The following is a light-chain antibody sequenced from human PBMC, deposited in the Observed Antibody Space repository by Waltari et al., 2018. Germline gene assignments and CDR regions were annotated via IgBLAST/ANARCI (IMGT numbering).Light chain of an antibody. CDR3: QQSYSTPFT. V-gene: IGKV1-39*01. CDR2: GAS. J-gene: IGKJ3*01. CDR1: QSISTY. Sequence: DIQMTQSPSSLSASVGDRVTITCRASQSISTYLNWYLQTPGKAPKLLIYGASSLQSGAPSRFSGSGSGTDFTLTISSLQPEDFATYYCQQSYSTPFTFGPGTKVDIK.